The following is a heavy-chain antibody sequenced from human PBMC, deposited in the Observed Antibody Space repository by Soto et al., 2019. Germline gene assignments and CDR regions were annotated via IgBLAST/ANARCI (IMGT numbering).Heavy chain of an antibody. J-gene: IGHJ4*02. CDR3: ARDRDYGDYVRGFDY. CDR2: IYYSGST. Sequence: SETLSLTCTVSGGSISSGDYYWSWIRQPPGKGLEWIGYIYYSGSTYYNPSLKSQVTISVDTSKNQFSLKLSSVTAADTAVYYCARDRDYGDYVRGFDYWGQGTLVTVSS. D-gene: IGHD4-17*01. V-gene: IGHV4-30-4*01. CDR1: GGSISSGDYY.